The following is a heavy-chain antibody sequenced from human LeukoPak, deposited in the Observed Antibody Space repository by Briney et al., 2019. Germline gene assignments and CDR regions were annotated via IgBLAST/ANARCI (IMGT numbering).Heavy chain of an antibody. CDR2: IKSKTDGGTT. CDR1: GFTFSNAW. V-gene: IGHV3-15*01. CDR3: TTGPWHYDSSDYYYVFDY. Sequence: GGSLRLSCAASGFTFSNAWMSWVRQAPGKGLEWVGRIKSKTDGGTTDYAAPVKGRFTISRDDSKNTLYLQMNSLKTEDTAVYYCTTGPWHYDSSDYYYVFDYWGQGTLVTVSS. D-gene: IGHD3-22*01. J-gene: IGHJ4*02.